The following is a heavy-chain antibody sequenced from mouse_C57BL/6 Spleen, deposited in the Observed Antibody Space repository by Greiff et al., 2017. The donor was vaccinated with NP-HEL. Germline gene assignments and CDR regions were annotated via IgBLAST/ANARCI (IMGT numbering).Heavy chain of an antibody. V-gene: IGHV1-69*01. CDR2: IDPSDSYT. J-gene: IGHJ2*01. D-gene: IGHD1-1*01. CDR3: ARRTTVVPFDY. CDR1: GYTFTSYW. Sequence: QVQLQQPGAELVMPGASVKLSCKASGYTFTSYWMHWVKQRPGQGLEWIGEIDPSDSYTKYNQKFKGKSTLTVDKSSSTAYMQLSSLTSEDSAVYYCARRTTVVPFDYWGQGTTLTVSS.